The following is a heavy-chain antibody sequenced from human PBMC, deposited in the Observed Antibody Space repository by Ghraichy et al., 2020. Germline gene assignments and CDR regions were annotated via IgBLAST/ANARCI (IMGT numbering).Heavy chain of an antibody. J-gene: IGHJ6*02. V-gene: IGHV3-53*01. D-gene: IGHD5-18*01. CDR3: ARGGGYTYGPHILTNYYGLDV. CDR1: GFTISSNY. Sequence: GGSLRLSCAASGFTISSNYMNWVRQAPGRGLEWVSVIYSGGTIYYADSVKGRFTISRDNSRNTVYLQMNSLRAEDTAVYYCARGGGYTYGPHILTNYYGLDVWGQGTTVTVSS. CDR2: IYSGGTI.